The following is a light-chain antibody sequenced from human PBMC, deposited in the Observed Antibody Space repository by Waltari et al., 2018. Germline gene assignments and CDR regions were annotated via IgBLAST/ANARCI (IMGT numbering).Light chain of an antibody. CDR2: WAS. J-gene: IGKJ2*01. V-gene: IGKV4-1*01. CDR1: QSVLSVSTNKNY. CDR3: QQYYTTPHT. Sequence: DIVMTQSPDSLAVSLGERATFNCRSGQSVLSVSTNKNYLAWYQHKPGQPPKLLIYWASTRESGVPDRFSGSGSGTDFTLTISSLQAEDVALYYCQQYYTTPHTFGQGTKLEIK.